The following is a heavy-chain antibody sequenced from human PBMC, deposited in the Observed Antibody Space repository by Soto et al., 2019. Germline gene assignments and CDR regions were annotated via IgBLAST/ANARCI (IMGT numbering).Heavy chain of an antibody. CDR1: GGSMSEYF. J-gene: IGHJ4*02. V-gene: IGHV4-59*01. CDR3: ARDGYDGSGSPYPAY. CDR2: IYYLGST. D-gene: IGHD3-10*01. Sequence: ASETLSLTCSVAGGSMSEYFWSWIRQSPGKGLEWIGYIYYLGSTDYNPSLKSRVTISVDTSKRQFSLRLTSVTAADTAVYYCARDGYDGSGSPYPAYWGPGTQVTVSS.